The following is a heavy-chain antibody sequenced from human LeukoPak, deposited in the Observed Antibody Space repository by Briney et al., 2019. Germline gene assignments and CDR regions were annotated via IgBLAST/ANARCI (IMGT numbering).Heavy chain of an antibody. D-gene: IGHD1-26*01. CDR1: GYTFTSYD. J-gene: IGHJ6*02. Sequence: ASVKVSCKASGYTFTSYDINWVRQATGQGLEWMGWMNPNSGNTGYAQKFQGRVTITRNTSISTAYMELSSLRSEDTAVYYCAREDGSYYYYYGMDVWGQGTTVTVSS. CDR2: MNPNSGNT. V-gene: IGHV1-8*03. CDR3: AREDGSYYYYYGMDV.